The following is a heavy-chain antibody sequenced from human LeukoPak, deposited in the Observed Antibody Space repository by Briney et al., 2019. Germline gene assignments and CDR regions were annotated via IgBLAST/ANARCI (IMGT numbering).Heavy chain of an antibody. J-gene: IGHJ4*02. CDR1: GFTFSSYA. CDR3: AILPGGTTVTNFDY. Sequence: GGFLRLSCAASGFTFSSYAMSWVRQAPGKGLEWVSAISGSGGSTYYADSVKGRFTISRDNSKNTLYLQMNSLRAEDTAVYYCAILPGGTTVTNFDYWGQGTLVTVSS. V-gene: IGHV3-23*01. CDR2: ISGSGGST. D-gene: IGHD4-17*01.